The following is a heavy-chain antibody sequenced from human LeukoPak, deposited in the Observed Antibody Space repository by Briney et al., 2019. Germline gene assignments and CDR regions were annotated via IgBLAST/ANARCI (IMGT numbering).Heavy chain of an antibody. V-gene: IGHV3-9*03. D-gene: IGHD3-22*01. CDR1: GFTFDDYA. Sequence: PGGSLRLSCAASGFTFDDYAMHWVRQAPGKGLEWVSGISWNSGSIGYADSVKGRFTISRDNAKNSLYLQMNSLRAEDMALYYCAKDMSSGYPYYFDYWGQGTLVTVSS. CDR2: ISWNSGSI. CDR3: AKDMSSGYPYYFDY. J-gene: IGHJ4*02.